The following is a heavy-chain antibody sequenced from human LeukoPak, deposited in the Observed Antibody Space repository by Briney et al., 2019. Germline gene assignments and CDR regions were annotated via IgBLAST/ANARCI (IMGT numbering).Heavy chain of an antibody. CDR1: GFTFSSYG. D-gene: IGHD1-26*01. J-gene: IGHJ3*02. Sequence: GGSLRLSCTASGFTFSSYGMHWVRRAPGRGLEWVAAIQYDGSIEYYADSVKGRFTISRDNSKNTLYLQMNSLRAEDTAVYYCAEGGSYNRGAFDIWGQGTMVTVSS. CDR2: IQYDGSIE. CDR3: AEGGSYNRGAFDI. V-gene: IGHV3-30*02.